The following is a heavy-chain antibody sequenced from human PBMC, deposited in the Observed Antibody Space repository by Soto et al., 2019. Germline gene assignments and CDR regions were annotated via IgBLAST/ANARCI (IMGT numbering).Heavy chain of an antibody. CDR1: GFTFSGSA. D-gene: IGHD3-3*01. CDR3: TRSPQSYYDFWSGYYTDRYYYYYMDV. V-gene: IGHV3-73*01. J-gene: IGHJ6*03. CDR2: IRSKANSYAT. Sequence: EVQLVESGGGLVQPGGSLKLSCAASGFTFSGSAMHWVRQASGKGLEWVGRIRSKANSYATAYAASVKGRFTISRDDSKNTAYLQMNSLKTEDTAVYYCTRSPQSYYDFWSGYYTDRYYYYYMDVWGKGTTVTVSS.